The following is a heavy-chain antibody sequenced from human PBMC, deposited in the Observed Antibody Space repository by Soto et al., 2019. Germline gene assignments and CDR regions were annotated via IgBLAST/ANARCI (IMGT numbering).Heavy chain of an antibody. CDR1: GGSISSSSYY. CDR2: IYYSGST. V-gene: IGHV4-39*02. J-gene: IGHJ3*02. CDR3: ARDVDTAMVSDAFDI. D-gene: IGHD5-18*01. Sequence: PSETLSLTCTVSGGSISSSSYYWGWIRQPPGKGLEWIGSIYYSGSTYYNPSLKSRVTISVDTSKNQFSLKLSSVTAADTAVYYCARDVDTAMVSDAFDIWGQGTMVTVSS.